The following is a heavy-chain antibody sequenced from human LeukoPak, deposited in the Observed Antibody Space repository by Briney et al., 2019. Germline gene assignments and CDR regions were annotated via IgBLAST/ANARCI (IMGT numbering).Heavy chain of an antibody. D-gene: IGHD3-3*01. Sequence: QTGGSLRLSCAASGFTFSSYAMHWVRRAPGKGLEWVAVISYDGSNKYYADSVKGRFTISRDNSKNTLYLQMNSLRAEDTAVYYCARDVLRFLEWLSPTYYYYGMDVWGQGTTVTVSS. V-gene: IGHV3-30*04. CDR3: ARDVLRFLEWLSPTYYYYGMDV. CDR1: GFTFSSYA. CDR2: ISYDGSNK. J-gene: IGHJ6*02.